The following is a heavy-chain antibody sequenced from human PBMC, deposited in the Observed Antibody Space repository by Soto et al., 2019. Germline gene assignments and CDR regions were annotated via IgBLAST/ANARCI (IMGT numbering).Heavy chain of an antibody. CDR2: INHSGST. CDR1: GGSFSGYY. J-gene: IGHJ4*02. V-gene: IGHV4-34*01. D-gene: IGHD3-3*01. Sequence: SETLSLTCAVYGGSFSGYYWSWIRQPPGKGLEWIGEINHSGSTNYNPSLKSRVTISVDTSKNQFSLKLSSVTAADTAVYYCARERSTIFGVVIRSAYVYWGQGTLVTVSS. CDR3: ARERSTIFGVVIRSAYVY.